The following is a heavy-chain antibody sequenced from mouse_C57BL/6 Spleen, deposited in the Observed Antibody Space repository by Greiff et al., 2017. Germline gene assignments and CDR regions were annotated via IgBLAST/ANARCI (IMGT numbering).Heavy chain of an antibody. CDR3: ARIHYSNYDYARDY. D-gene: IGHD2-5*01. J-gene: IGHJ4*01. Sequence: EVQLQQSGPELVKPGASVKISCKASGYTFTDYYMNWVKQSHGKSLEWIGDINPNNGGTSYNQKFKGKATLTVAKSSSTAYMELRSLTSEDSAVYYCARIHYSNYDYARDYWGQGTSVTVSS. CDR2: INPNNGGT. V-gene: IGHV1-26*01. CDR1: GYTFTDYY.